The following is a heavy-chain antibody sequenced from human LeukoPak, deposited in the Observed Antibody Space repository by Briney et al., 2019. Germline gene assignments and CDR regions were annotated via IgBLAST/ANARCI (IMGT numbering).Heavy chain of an antibody. CDR3: ARRIQLWPVDY. V-gene: IGHV4-34*01. CDR1: GGSFSGYY. CDR2: INHSGST. J-gene: IGHJ4*02. D-gene: IGHD5-18*01. Sequence: PSETLSLTCAVYGGSFSGYYWSWIRQPPGKGLEWIGEINHSGSTNCNPSLKSRVTISVDTSKNQFSLKLSSVTAADTAVYYCARRIQLWPVDYWGQGTLVTVSS.